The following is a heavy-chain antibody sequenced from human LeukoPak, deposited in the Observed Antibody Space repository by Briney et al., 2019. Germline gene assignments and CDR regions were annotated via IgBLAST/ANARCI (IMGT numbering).Heavy chain of an antibody. CDR1: GFTLSSYA. V-gene: IGHV3-23*01. CDR2: IRGSGGST. Sequence: GGSLRLSCAASGFTLSSYAMSWVRQAPGKGLEWVSAIRGSGGSTYYADSVKGRFTISRDNSKNTLYLQMNSLRAEDTAVYYCAKHRRSRIHDFDYWGQGTPVAVSS. D-gene: IGHD2-15*01. CDR3: AKHRRSRIHDFDY. J-gene: IGHJ4*02.